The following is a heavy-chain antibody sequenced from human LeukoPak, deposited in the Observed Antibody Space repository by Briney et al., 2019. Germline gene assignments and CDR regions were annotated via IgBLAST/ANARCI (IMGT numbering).Heavy chain of an antibody. CDR2: IDYSGST. V-gene: IGHV4-59*08. J-gene: IGHJ4*02. Sequence: SETLSLTCTVSGGSISSYYWSWIRQPPGKGLEWIGYIDYSGSTAYNPSLNGRVAVPLDTSKNQFSLKLRSVTAADTAVYYCARLNGGNWGPGILVTVSS. CDR1: GGSISSYY. CDR3: ARLNGGN. D-gene: IGHD4-23*01.